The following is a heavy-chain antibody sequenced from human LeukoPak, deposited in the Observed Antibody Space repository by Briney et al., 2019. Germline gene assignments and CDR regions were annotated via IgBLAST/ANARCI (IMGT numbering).Heavy chain of an antibody. CDR3: ARVLFYSSGNKSNRVDY. Sequence: ASVKVSCKASGYTFTGYYMHWVRQAPGQGLEWRGWINPNSGGTNYAQKFQGRVTMTRDTSIRTAYMELSRLRSDDTAVYYCARVLFYSSGNKSNRVDYWGQGTLVTVSS. CDR1: GYTFTGYY. D-gene: IGHD6-19*01. V-gene: IGHV1-2*02. CDR2: INPNSGGT. J-gene: IGHJ4*02.